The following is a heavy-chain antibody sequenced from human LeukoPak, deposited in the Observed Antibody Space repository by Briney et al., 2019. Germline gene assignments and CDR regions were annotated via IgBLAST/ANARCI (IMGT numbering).Heavy chain of an antibody. CDR1: GYTFSSYG. D-gene: IGHD5-12*01. V-gene: IGHV1-18*01. CDR3: ARDQGIYNHRIIDS. Sequence: VASVKVSCKASGYTFSSYGISWVRQAPGQGLEGMGWISAYNGNTNFAQEFQGRVTMTTDTSTSTASMELRSLRSDDTAVYYCARDQGIYNHRIIDSWGQGTLVTVSS. J-gene: IGHJ4*02. CDR2: ISAYNGNT.